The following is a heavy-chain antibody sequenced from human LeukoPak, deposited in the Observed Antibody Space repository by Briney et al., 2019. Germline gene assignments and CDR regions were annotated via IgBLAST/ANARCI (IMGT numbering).Heavy chain of an antibody. D-gene: IGHD1-7*01. CDR1: GGSLSSGGYS. J-gene: IGHJ6*04. Sequence: PSQTLSLTCAVSGGSLSSGGYSWSWLRQPPGTGLEWIGYIYHSGSTYYNPSLKSRVTISVDRSKNQFSLKLSSVTAADTAVYYCARGNSRYYYYGMDVWGKGTTVTDSS. CDR3: ARGNSRYYYYGMDV. V-gene: IGHV4-30-2*01. CDR2: IYHSGST.